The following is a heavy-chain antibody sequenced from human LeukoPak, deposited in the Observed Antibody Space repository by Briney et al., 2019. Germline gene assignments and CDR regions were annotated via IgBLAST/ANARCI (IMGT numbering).Heavy chain of an antibody. CDR1: GFTFSSYA. V-gene: IGHV3-23*01. Sequence: GGSLRLSCAASGFTFSSYAMSWVRQAPGKGLEWVSAISGSGGSTYYADSVKGRFTISRDNSKNTLYLQMNSLRAEDTAVYYCAKAGPSYSSSLAGFDYWGQGTLVTVSS. D-gene: IGHD6-13*01. J-gene: IGHJ4*02. CDR2: ISGSGGST. CDR3: AKAGPSYSSSLAGFDY.